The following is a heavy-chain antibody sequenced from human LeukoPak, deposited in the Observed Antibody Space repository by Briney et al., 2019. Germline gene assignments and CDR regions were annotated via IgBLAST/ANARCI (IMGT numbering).Heavy chain of an antibody. D-gene: IGHD3-10*01. CDR3: ARVRGSGFFRFGP. V-gene: IGHV4-30-4*01. CDR1: GGSISSGDYY. Sequence: SQTLSLTCTVSGGSISSGDYYWSWIRQPPGKGLEWIGYMYYSGSTYYNPSLKSRVTISVDTSKNQFSLKLSSVTAADTAVYYCARVRGSGFFRFGPWGQGTLVTVSS. J-gene: IGHJ5*02. CDR2: MYYSGST.